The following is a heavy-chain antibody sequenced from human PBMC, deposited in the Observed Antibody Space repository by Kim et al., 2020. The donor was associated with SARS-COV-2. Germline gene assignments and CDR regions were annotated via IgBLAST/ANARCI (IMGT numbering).Heavy chain of an antibody. D-gene: IGHD6-13*01. J-gene: IGHJ4*02. CDR1: GVSISNYY. CDR2: IYNSGIT. CDR3: ARIGSSWFFDY. V-gene: IGHV4-59*01. Sequence: SETLSLTCIVSGVSISNYYWSWIRQSPGKGLESIGYIYNSGITNYNPSLRSRVTISVDTSKNQFSLKLSSVTAADTAVYYCARIGSSWFFDYWGQGTLVTVSS.